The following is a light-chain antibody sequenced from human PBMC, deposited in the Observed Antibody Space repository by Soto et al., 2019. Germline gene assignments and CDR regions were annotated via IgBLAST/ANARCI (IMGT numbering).Light chain of an antibody. CDR2: EAS. J-gene: IGKJ4*01. Sequence: DIQMTQSPSTLSASIGDRVTITCRASQSISSRLAWYQQKPGKAPKLLIHEASSLESGVPSRFSGSGSETEFTFTISSLQPDDFSTYYCQQYNSYPLTFGGGTKVEIQ. CDR1: QSISSR. CDR3: QQYNSYPLT. V-gene: IGKV1-5*03.